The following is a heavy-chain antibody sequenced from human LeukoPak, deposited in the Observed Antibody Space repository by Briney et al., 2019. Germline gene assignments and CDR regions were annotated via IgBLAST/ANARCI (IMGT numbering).Heavy chain of an antibody. CDR3: AGDPDTVTYNWFDP. V-gene: IGHV1-2*02. CDR2: INPNSGGT. Sequence: GASVKVSCKASGYTFTGYYMHWVRQAPGQGLEWMGWINPNSGGTNYAQKLQGRVTMTTDTSTSTAYMELRSLRSGDTAVYYCAGDPDTVTYNWFDPWGQGTLVTVSS. CDR1: GYTFTGYY. J-gene: IGHJ5*02. D-gene: IGHD4-17*01.